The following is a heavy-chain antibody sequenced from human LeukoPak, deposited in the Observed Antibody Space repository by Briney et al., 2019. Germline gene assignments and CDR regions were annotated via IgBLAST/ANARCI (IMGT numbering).Heavy chain of an antibody. D-gene: IGHD1-26*01. V-gene: IGHV3-30-3*01. CDR1: GFTFSSYA. J-gene: IGHJ3*02. CDR2: ISYDGSNN. Sequence: GRSLRLSCAASGFTFSSYAMHWVRQAPGKGLEWVAVISYDGSNNYYADSVKGRFTISRDNSKNTLYLQMNSLRAEDTAVYYCARDRSREWELLGAHDAFDIWGQGTMVTVSS. CDR3: ARDRSREWELLGAHDAFDI.